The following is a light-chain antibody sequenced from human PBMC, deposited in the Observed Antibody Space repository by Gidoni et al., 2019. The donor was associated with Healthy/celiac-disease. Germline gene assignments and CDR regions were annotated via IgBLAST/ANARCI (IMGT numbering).Light chain of an antibody. V-gene: IGKV1-39*01. CDR3: QQSYSTPT. CDR2: AAS. CDR1: QSISSY. Sequence: TQMSPSPSSLSASVGDRVTIPCRASQSISSYLNWYQQKPGKAPKLLIYAASSLQSGVPSRFSGSGSGTDFTLTISSLQPEDFATYYCQQSYSTPTFGGGTKVEIK. J-gene: IGKJ4*01.